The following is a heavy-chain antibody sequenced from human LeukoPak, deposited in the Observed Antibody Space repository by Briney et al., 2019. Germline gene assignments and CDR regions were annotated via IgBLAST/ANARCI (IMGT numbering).Heavy chain of an antibody. D-gene: IGHD3-3*01. Sequence: SQTLSLTCTVSGGSNSSGDYYWSWIRQPPGKGLEWIGYIYYSGSTYYNPSLKSRVTISVDTSKNQFSLKLSSVTAADTAVYYCARHTIFGVVTLYYFDYWGQGTLVTVSS. CDR2: IYYSGST. V-gene: IGHV4-30-4*08. CDR1: GGSNSSGDYY. CDR3: ARHTIFGVVTLYYFDY. J-gene: IGHJ4*02.